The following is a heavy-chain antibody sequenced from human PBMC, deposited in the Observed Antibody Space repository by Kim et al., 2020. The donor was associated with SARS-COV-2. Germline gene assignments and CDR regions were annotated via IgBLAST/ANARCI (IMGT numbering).Heavy chain of an antibody. V-gene: IGHV3-23*01. CDR2: ISGGGGST. Sequence: GGSLRLSCVASGFTFSGNAMTWVRQATGKGLEWVSGISGGGGSTYYADSVKGRFTISRDVSKNTLYLEMDSLRAEDTAVYYCAKDRGTTIVANPDFNYWGQGTLVTVSS. J-gene: IGHJ4*02. D-gene: IGHD3-22*01. CDR1: GFTFSGNA. CDR3: AKDRGTTIVANPDFNY.